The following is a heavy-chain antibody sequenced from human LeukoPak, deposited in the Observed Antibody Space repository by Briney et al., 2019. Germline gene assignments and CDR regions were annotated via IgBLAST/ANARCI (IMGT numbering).Heavy chain of an antibody. CDR1: GFTFSSYA. CDR3: AKTNLWFGELLSAFDY. J-gene: IGHJ4*02. D-gene: IGHD3-10*01. Sequence: GGSLRLSCAASGFTFSSYAMSWVRQPPGKGLEWVSAISGSGGSTYYADSVKGRFTISRDNSKNTLYLQMNSLRAEDTAVYYCAKTNLWFGELLSAFDYWGQGTLVTVSS. CDR2: ISGSGGST. V-gene: IGHV3-23*01.